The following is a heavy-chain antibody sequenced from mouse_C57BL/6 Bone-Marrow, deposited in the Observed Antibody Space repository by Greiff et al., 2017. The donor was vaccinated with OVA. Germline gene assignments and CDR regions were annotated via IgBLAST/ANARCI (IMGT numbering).Heavy chain of an antibody. D-gene: IGHD1-1*02. V-gene: IGHV1S81*02. Sequence: QVQLQQPGAELVKPGASVKLSCKASGYTFTSYYMYWVKQRPGQGLEWIGGINPSNGGTNFNEKFKSKATLTVDKSASTAYMQLSSLTSEDAAVYDCIRSGYGGCAYWGQGTLVTVSA. CDR3: IRSGYGGCAY. J-gene: IGHJ3*01. CDR1: GYTFTSYY. CDR2: INPSNGGT.